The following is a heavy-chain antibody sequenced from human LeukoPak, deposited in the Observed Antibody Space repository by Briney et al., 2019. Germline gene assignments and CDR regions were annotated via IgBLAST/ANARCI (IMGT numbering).Heavy chain of an antibody. V-gene: IGHV4-31*03. J-gene: IGHJ4*02. D-gene: IGHD1-14*01. CDR1: GGSINSGGYY. Sequence: PSETLSLTCIVSGGSINSGGYYWNWIRQHPGKGLEWIGYIYYSGSTYYNPSLKSRVTISVDTSKNQFSLKLSSVTAADTAVYYCAREGKGKRGTSFDYWGQGTLVTVSS. CDR3: AREGKGKRGTSFDY. CDR2: IYYSGST.